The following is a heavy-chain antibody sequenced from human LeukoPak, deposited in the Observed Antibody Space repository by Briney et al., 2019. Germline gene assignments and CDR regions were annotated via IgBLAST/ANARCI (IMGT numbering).Heavy chain of an antibody. CDR2: IHTSGDT. Sequence: GGSLRLSCAASGLTGSHNYVSWVRQAPGKGLEWVSAIHTSGDTYYADSVKGRFTISRDNSKNTLYLQMNSLRAEDTAVYYCAKAGDIVVVVAATYDQWGQGTLVTVSS. V-gene: IGHV3-53*01. CDR1: GLTGSHNY. J-gene: IGHJ5*02. CDR3: AKAGDIVVVVAATYDQ. D-gene: IGHD2-15*01.